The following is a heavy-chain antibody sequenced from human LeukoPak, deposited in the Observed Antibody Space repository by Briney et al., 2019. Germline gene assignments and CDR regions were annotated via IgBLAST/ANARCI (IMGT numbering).Heavy chain of an antibody. CDR2: INHSGST. V-gene: IGHV4-39*07. Sequence: SETLSLTCTVSGDSISSTNYYWGWIRQPPGKGLEWIGEINHSGSTNYNPSLKSRVTISVDTSKNQFSLKLSSVTAADTAVYYCARAHAYYDFWSGYYYDAFDIWGQGTMVTVSS. D-gene: IGHD3-3*01. J-gene: IGHJ3*02. CDR3: ARAHAYYDFWSGYYYDAFDI. CDR1: GDSISSTNYY.